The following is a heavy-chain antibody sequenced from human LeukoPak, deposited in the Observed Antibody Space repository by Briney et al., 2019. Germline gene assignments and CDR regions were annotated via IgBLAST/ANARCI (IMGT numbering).Heavy chain of an antibody. CDR3: AKTYYYDAKTSYYYYGMDV. V-gene: IGHV3-23*01. Sequence: AGGSLRLSCAASGFTFSSYAMSWVRQAPGKGLEWVSSISGSGDSTYYADSVKGRLTISRDNSKNTLYLQMNSLRAEDTALYYCAKTYYYDAKTSYYYYGMDVWGQGTTVTVSS. CDR2: ISGSGDST. J-gene: IGHJ6*02. D-gene: IGHD3-22*01. CDR1: GFTFSSYA.